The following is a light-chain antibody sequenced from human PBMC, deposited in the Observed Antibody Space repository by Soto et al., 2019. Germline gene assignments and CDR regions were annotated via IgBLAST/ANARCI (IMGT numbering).Light chain of an antibody. V-gene: IGKV2D-29*01. J-gene: IGKJ5*01. CDR3: MQSVQVPNT. CDR2: EVS. Sequence: DIEMTQPPVSLSATPGQPASISCTSSQSILHSDGNTYFYWYLQKTGQTPQLLIYEVSNRFSGVPDRLSGSGYGTEFTLTISRVEAEDCAVYYCMQSVQVPNTFGQGTNLEIK. CDR1: QSILHSDGNTY.